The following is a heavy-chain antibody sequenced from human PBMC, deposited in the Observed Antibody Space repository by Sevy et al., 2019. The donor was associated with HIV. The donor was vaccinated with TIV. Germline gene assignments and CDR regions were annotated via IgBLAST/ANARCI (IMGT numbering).Heavy chain of an antibody. V-gene: IGHV3-30-3*01. CDR1: GFTFSSYA. CDR3: ARTKGTHCSSTSCYKGYGMDV. D-gene: IGHD2-2*02. CDR2: ISYYGSNK. Sequence: GGSLRLSCAASGFTFSSYAMLWVRQAPGKGLEWVAVISYYGSNKYYADSVKGRFTISRDNSKNTLYLQMNSLRAEDTAVYYCARTKGTHCSSTSCYKGYGMDVWGQGTTVTVSS. J-gene: IGHJ6*02.